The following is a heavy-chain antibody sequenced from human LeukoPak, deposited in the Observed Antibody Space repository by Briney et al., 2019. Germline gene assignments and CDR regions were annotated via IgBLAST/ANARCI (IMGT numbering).Heavy chain of an antibody. CDR2: INHSGST. CDR3: ARGQSPRRWLPSLGLDY. Sequence: SETLSLTCAAYGGSFSGYYWSWIRQPPGKGLEWIGEINHSGSTNYNPSLKSRVTTSVDTSKNQFSLKLSSVTAADTAVYYCARGQSPRRWLPSLGLDYWGQGTLVTVSS. CDR1: GGSFSGYY. D-gene: IGHD5-24*01. J-gene: IGHJ4*02. V-gene: IGHV4-34*01.